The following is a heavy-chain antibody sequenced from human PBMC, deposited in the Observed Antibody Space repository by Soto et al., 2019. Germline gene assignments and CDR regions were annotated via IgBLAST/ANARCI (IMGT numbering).Heavy chain of an antibody. V-gene: IGHV1-18*01. Sequence: QVQLVQSGAEVKKPGASVKVSCKASGYTFTSYGISWVRQAPGQGLEWMGWISAYNGNTNYAQKLQGRVTMTTDTSASTAYMQLRRMRSDDTAVYYCATDLAVGLADYWGQGTLVTVSS. D-gene: IGHD6-19*01. J-gene: IGHJ4*02. CDR1: GYTFTSYG. CDR3: ATDLAVGLADY. CDR2: ISAYNGNT.